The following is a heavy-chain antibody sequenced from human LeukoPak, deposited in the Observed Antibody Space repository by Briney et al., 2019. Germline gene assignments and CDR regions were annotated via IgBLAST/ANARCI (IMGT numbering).Heavy chain of an antibody. CDR1: GFTFSSYA. J-gene: IGHJ4*02. Sequence: PGGSLRLSCAASGFTFSSYAMSWVRQAPGKGLEWVSGIGGSGGSTYYADSVKGRFTISRDNSKNTLHLQMTSLRAEDTAVYYCAKMYSSGWHFDYWGQGTLVTVSS. V-gene: IGHV3-23*01. CDR3: AKMYSSGWHFDY. D-gene: IGHD6-19*01. CDR2: IGGSGGST.